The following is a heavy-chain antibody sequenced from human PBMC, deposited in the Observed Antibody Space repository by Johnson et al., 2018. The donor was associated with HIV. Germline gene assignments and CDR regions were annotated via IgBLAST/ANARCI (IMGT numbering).Heavy chain of an antibody. J-gene: IGHJ3*02. CDR3: ARVGIAAAGRDAFDI. D-gene: IGHD6-13*01. CDR2: IKQDGSEK. CDR1: GFTFSNAW. Sequence: VQLVESGGGLVQPGGSLRLSCAASGFTFSNAWMSWVRQAPGKGLEWVANIKQDGSEKYYVDFVKGRFTISRDNAKNSLYLQMNSLRAEDTAVYYCARVGIAAAGRDAFDIWGQGTMVTVSS. V-gene: IGHV3-7*01.